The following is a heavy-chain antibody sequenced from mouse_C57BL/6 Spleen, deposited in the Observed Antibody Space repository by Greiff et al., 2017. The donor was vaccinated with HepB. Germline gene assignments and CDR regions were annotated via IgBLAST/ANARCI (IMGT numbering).Heavy chain of an antibody. CDR2: IYPRDGST. D-gene: IGHD2-4*01. Sequence: VQLQQSGAELMKPGASVKLSCKATGYTFTSYDINWVKQRPGQGLEWIGWIYPRDGSTKYNEKFKGKATLTVDTSSSTAYMELHSLTSEDSAVYFCARNDYADYWGQGTTLTVSS. J-gene: IGHJ2*01. CDR3: ARNDYADY. CDR1: GYTFTSYD. V-gene: IGHV1-85*01.